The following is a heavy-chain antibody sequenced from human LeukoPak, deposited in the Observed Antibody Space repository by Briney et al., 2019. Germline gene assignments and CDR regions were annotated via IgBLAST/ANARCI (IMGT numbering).Heavy chain of an antibody. V-gene: IGHV3-30*02. D-gene: IGHD4-17*01. Sequence: GGSLRLSCAASGFTFSSYGMHWVRQAPGKGLEWVAFTRYDGSNKYYADSVKGRFTISRDNSKNTLYLQMNSLRAEDTAVYYCAKDPAAYGDYLNWFDPWGQGTLVTVSS. CDR3: AKDPAAYGDYLNWFDP. J-gene: IGHJ5*02. CDR2: TRYDGSNK. CDR1: GFTFSSYG.